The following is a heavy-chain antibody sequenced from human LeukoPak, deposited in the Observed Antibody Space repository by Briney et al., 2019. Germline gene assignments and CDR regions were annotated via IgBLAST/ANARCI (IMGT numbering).Heavy chain of an antibody. CDR3: ARDKDYFDSGGAFDI. CDR2: IYYSGST. CDR1: GGXISSYY. D-gene: IGHD3-22*01. Sequence: PSETLSLTCAVSGGXISSYYCSWIRQPPGKGLEWIGYIYYSGSTNYNPSLKSRVTMSVDTSKNQFSLKLSSVTAADTAVYYCARDKDYFDSGGAFDIWGQGTMVTVSS. V-gene: IGHV4-59*01. J-gene: IGHJ3*02.